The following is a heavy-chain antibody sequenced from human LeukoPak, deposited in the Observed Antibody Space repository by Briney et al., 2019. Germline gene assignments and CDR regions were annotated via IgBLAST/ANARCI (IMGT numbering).Heavy chain of an antibody. D-gene: IGHD3-22*01. CDR1: GFTFSSYA. J-gene: IGHJ4*02. CDR3: AKDLYYYDSSGFIDY. Sequence: GGSLRLSCAASGFTFSSYAMSWVRQAPGKGLEWVSAISGSGGSTYYADSVKGRFTISRDNSKNTLYPQMNSLRAEDTAVYYCAKDLYYYDSSGFIDYWGQGTLVTVSS. V-gene: IGHV3-23*01. CDR2: ISGSGGST.